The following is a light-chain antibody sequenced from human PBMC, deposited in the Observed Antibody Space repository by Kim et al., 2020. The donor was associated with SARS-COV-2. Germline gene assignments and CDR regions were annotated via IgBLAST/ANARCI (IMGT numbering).Light chain of an antibody. CDR1: SSDVGGYNY. V-gene: IGLV2-8*01. J-gene: IGLJ2*01. CDR3: SSYAGSNNLV. CDR2: EVT. Sequence: GQSVPIVCTGTSSDVGGYNYVSWYQQHPGKAPKLMIYEVTKRPSGVPDRFSGSKSGNTASLTVSGLQAEDEADYYCSSYAGSNNLVFGGGTQLTVL.